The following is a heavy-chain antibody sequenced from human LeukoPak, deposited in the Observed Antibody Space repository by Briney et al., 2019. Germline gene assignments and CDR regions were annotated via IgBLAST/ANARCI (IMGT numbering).Heavy chain of an antibody. CDR1: GVIFSNYW. CDR2: INRDGSST. Sequence: QTGGSLRLSCAASGVIFSNYWMHWVRQAPGKGLVWVSRINRDGSSTSYADSVKGRFTISRDNSKNTLYLQMNSLRAEDTAVYYCARDRGYYDSNYGYFDPWGQGTLVTVSS. CDR3: ARDRGYYDSNYGYFDP. D-gene: IGHD3-22*01. V-gene: IGHV3-74*01. J-gene: IGHJ5*02.